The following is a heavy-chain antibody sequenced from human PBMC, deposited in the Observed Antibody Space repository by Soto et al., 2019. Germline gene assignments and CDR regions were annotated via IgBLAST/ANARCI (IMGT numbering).Heavy chain of an antibody. CDR2: LSRSSTYI. CDR3: ARDPRDSFYDYIWGSYHDY. D-gene: IGHD3-16*02. J-gene: IGHJ4*02. CDR1: GFTFSDYT. V-gene: IGHV3-21*01. Sequence: GGSLRLSCVASGFTFSDYTMNWVRHAPGKGLEWVSSLSRSSTYIKYADSVKGRFTISRDNAQNSLYLQLNSLRVEDTAMYYCARDPRDSFYDYIWGSYHDYWGQGTLVTVSS.